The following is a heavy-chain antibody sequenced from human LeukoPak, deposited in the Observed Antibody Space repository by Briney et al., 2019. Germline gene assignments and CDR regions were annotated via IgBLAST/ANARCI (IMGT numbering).Heavy chain of an antibody. CDR3: ASARTGIAAAGYFDY. CDR1: GGSISSYY. Sequence: PSETLSLTCTVSGGSISSYYWSWIRQPPGKGLEWIGYIYSSGSTNYNPSLKSRVTISVDTSKNQFSLKLSSVTAADTAVYYCASARTGIAAAGYFDYWGQGTLVTVSS. D-gene: IGHD6-13*01. J-gene: IGHJ4*02. CDR2: IYSSGST. V-gene: IGHV4-59*01.